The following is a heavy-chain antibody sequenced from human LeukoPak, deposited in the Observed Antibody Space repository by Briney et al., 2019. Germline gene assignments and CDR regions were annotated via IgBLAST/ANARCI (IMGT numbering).Heavy chain of an antibody. V-gene: IGHV1-46*01. J-gene: IGHJ6*03. CDR2: ISPSGSSA. CDR3: ARGVFRPYYMDV. D-gene: IGHD6-13*01. Sequence: ASVKVSCKASGYTFTSYYMHWVRQAPGQGLEWMGIISPSGSSATYAQNFQGRVTMTRDKSTSTAYMELSSLRSEDMAVYYCARGVFRPYYMDVWGKGTTVTVSS. CDR1: GYTFTSYY.